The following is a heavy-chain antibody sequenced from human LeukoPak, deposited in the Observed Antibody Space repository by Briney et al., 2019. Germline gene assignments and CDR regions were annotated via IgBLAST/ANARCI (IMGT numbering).Heavy chain of an antibody. CDR2: IHYSGST. J-gene: IGHJ4*02. V-gene: IGHV4-59*08. D-gene: IGHD6-19*01. CDR1: GGSISSYY. Sequence: SETLSLTCTVSGGSISSYYWSWIRQPPGKGLEWIGYIHYSGSTKYNPSLKSRVTISVDTSKNQFSLKLSSVTAADTAVYHCARHPRIAVAGIDYWGQGTLVTVSS. CDR3: ARHPRIAVAGIDY.